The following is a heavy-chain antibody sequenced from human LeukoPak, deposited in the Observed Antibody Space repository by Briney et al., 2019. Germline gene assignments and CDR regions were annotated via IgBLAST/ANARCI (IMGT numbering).Heavy chain of an antibody. CDR2: IYYSGSI. Sequence: SETLSLTCTVSGGSISSNSYYWGWIRQPPGKGLEWIGSIYYSGSIYYHPSLKSRVTILVDTTQHQFTLKVSAVTAPDTPAYYCARLWGSPRLWAYWGQGTLVTVSS. D-gene: IGHD3-16*01. CDR3: ARLWGSPRLWAY. CDR1: GGSISSNSYY. V-gene: IGHV4-39*06. J-gene: IGHJ4*02.